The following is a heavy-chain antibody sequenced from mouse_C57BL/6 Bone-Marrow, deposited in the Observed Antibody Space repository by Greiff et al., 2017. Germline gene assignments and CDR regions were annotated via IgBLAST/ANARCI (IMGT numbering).Heavy chain of an antibody. Sequence: QVHVKQPGAELVKPGASVKLSCKASGYTFTSYWMHWVKQWPGQGLEWIGMIHSNSGSTNYNEKFKSKATLTVDKPSSTSYMQLSSLTSENATVYYCGMVTTSYIDVWGTGTTVTVSS. CDR1: GYTFTSYW. CDR2: IHSNSGST. CDR3: GMVTTSYIDV. D-gene: IGHD2-2*01. J-gene: IGHJ1*03. V-gene: IGHV1-64*01.